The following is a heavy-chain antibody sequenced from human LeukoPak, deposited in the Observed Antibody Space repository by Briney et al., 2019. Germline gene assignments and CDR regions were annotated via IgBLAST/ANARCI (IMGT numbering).Heavy chain of an antibody. J-gene: IGHJ4*02. Sequence: GGSLRLSCAASGFTFSDYYMSWIRQSPGKGLEWVSYISSSGSSIYYADSVKGRFTISRDNAKNSLYLQMNSLRAEDTAVYYCAREWEYFFDSSGYYPLDYWGQGTLVTVSS. CDR1: GFTFSDYY. D-gene: IGHD3-22*01. CDR3: AREWEYFFDSSGYYPLDY. V-gene: IGHV3-11*01. CDR2: ISSSGSSI.